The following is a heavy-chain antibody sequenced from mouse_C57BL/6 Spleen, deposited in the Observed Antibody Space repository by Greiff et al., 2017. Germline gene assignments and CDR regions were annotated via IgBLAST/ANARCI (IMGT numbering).Heavy chain of an antibody. Sequence: QVQLQQSGAELAKPGASVKLSCKASGYTFTSYWMHWEKQRPGQGLEWIGYINPSSGYTKYNQKFKDKATLTADKSSSTAYMQLSSMTYEDSAVYYCASYSNYDAMDYWGQGTSVTVSS. D-gene: IGHD2-5*01. J-gene: IGHJ4*01. V-gene: IGHV1-7*01. CDR1: GYTFTSYW. CDR2: INPSSGYT. CDR3: ASYSNYDAMDY.